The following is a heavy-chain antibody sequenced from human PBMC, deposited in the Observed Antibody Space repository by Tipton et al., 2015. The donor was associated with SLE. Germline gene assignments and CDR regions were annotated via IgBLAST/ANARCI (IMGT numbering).Heavy chain of an antibody. V-gene: IGHV3-33*01. CDR1: GFTFSIYG. J-gene: IGHJ1*01. Sequence: SLRLSCAASGFTFSIYGMHWVRQAPGKGLEWVAVIWYDGSNKYYADSVKGRFTISRDNSKNTLYLQMNSLRDEDTAVYYCARASYDSSGYTLPGANWGQGTLVTVSS. CDR3: ARASYDSSGYTLPGAN. D-gene: IGHD3-22*01. CDR2: IWYDGSNK.